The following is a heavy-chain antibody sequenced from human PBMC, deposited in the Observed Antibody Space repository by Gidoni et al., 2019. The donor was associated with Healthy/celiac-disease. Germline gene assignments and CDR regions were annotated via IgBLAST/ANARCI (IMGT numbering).Heavy chain of an antibody. CDR2: IWYDGSNK. CDR3: ARDVGGGNGAFDI. J-gene: IGHJ3*02. V-gene: IGHV3-33*01. D-gene: IGHD2-15*01. Sequence: QVQLVESGGGVVQPGRSLRLSCAASGFTFSSYGMHWVRQAPGKGLEWVAVIWYDGSNKYYADSVKGRFTISRDNSKNTLYLQMNSLRAEDTAVYYCARDVGGGNGAFDIWGQGTMVTVSS. CDR1: GFTFSSYG.